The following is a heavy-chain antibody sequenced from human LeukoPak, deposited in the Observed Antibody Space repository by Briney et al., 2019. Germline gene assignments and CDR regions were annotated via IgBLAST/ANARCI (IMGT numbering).Heavy chain of an antibody. D-gene: IGHD1-26*01. V-gene: IGHV3-30*02. CDR2: IWHDGSNK. J-gene: IGHJ4*02. CDR1: GFTLSSYG. CDR3: AKGGGATEYYFDY. Sequence: GGSLRLSCTASGFTLSSYGMHWVRQAPCKGLEWVTVIWHDGSNKYYADSVKGRFTISRDNSKNTLYLQMNSLRAEDTAVYYCAKGGGATEYYFDYWGQGTLVTVSS.